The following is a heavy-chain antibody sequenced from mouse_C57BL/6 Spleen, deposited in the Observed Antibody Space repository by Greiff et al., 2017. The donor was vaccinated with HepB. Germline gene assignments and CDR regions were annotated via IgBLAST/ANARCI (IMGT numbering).Heavy chain of an antibody. V-gene: IGHV5-4*03. CDR2: ISDGGSYT. Sequence: DVKLVESGGGLVKPGGSLKLSCAASGFTFSSYAMSWVRQTPEKRLEWVATISDGGSYTYYPDNVKGRFTISRDNAKNNLYLQMSHLKSEDTAMYYCARGGDYDYDWYFDVWGTGTTVTVSS. J-gene: IGHJ1*03. CDR1: GFTFSSYA. D-gene: IGHD2-4*01. CDR3: ARGGDYDYDWYFDV.